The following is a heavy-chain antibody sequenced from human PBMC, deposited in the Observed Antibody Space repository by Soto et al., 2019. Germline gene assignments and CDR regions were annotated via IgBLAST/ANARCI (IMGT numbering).Heavy chain of an antibody. CDR1: GFTFSNYG. V-gene: IGHV3-23*01. Sequence: EVQLLESGGGLVQPGGSLRLSCAVSGFTFSNYGMSWVRQAPGKGLEWVSASSGSGDTTYYADSVKGRFTISRDNSKNTLYVQMNSLRAEDTAVYYYAKDPGYDGSGIEIWGQGTLVTVSP. D-gene: IGHD3-10*01. J-gene: IGHJ4*02. CDR3: AKDPGYDGSGIEI. CDR2: SSGSGDTT.